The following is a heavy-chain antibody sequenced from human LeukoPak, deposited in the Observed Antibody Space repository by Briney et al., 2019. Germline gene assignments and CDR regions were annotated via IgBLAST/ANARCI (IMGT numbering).Heavy chain of an antibody. CDR2: VFPGDSDT. J-gene: IGHJ3*02. V-gene: IGHV5-51*01. CDR3: ARHRGAKDGSDI. Sequence: GESLKISCQGSEYTFTSSWIGWVRQMPGKGLEWMGSVFPGDSDTRYLPSFEGQVTISADKAINTAYLQWSSLKVSDTAMYYCARHRGAKDGSDIWGQGTMVTVAS. D-gene: IGHD1-26*01. CDR1: EYTFTSSW.